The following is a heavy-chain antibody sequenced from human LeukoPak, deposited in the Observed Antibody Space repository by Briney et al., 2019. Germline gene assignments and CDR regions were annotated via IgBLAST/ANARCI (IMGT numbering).Heavy chain of an antibody. CDR3: ARVADLARPYFDS. Sequence: ASVKVSCKASGGTFGSYGFIWVRQAPGQGLEWMGWINTYNGNTNYAQNLHGRVTMTTDTSTTTAYMELSSLRSDDTAVYYCARVADLARPYFDSWGQGTLVTVSS. CDR2: INTYNGNT. J-gene: IGHJ4*02. CDR1: GGTFGSYG. V-gene: IGHV1-18*04. D-gene: IGHD5-12*01.